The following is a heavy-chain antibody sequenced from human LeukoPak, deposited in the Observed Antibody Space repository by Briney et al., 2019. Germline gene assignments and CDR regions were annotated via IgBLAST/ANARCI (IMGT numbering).Heavy chain of an antibody. CDR1: GGSISSSSYY. CDR3: ARLNNNGYSSGWYVS. D-gene: IGHD6-19*01. V-gene: IGHV4-39*01. Sequence: SETLSLTCTVSGGSISSSSYYWGWIRQPPGKGLEWIGSIYYSGSTYYNPSLKSRVTISVDTSKNQFSLKLSSVTAADTAVYYCARLNNNGYSSGWYVSWGQGTLVTVSS. CDR2: IYYSGST. J-gene: IGHJ5*01.